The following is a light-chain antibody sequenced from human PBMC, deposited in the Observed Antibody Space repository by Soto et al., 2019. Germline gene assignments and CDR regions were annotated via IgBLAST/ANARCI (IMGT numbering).Light chain of an antibody. Sequence: DIQMTQSPSSLSASVGDRVTISCRASETIATYLNWYQQKPGRVPEVLIYGASRLQRGVPSRFTGSGYGINFSLTINTLDPSVCATYYCQHFDSFPHSCGQ. V-gene: IGKV1-39*01. CDR3: QHFDSFPHS. J-gene: IGKJ2*03. CDR1: ETIATY. CDR2: GAS.